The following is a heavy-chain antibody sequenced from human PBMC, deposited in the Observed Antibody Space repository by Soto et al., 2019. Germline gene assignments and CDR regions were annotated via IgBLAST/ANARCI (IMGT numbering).Heavy chain of an antibody. J-gene: IGHJ3*02. CDR1: GFTFSSYG. V-gene: IGHV3-33*01. CDR3: ARDLGFYDSSGSGAFDI. D-gene: IGHD3-22*01. CDR2: IWYDGSNK. Sequence: QVQLVESGGGVVQPGRSLRLSCAASGFTFSSYGMHWVRQAPGKGLEWVAVIWYDGSNKYYADSVKGRFTISRDNSKNTLYLQMNGLRAEDTAVYYCARDLGFYDSSGSGAFDIWGQGTMVTVSS.